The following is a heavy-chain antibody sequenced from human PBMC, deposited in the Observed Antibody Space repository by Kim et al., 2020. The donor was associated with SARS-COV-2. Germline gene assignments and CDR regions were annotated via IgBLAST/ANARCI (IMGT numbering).Heavy chain of an antibody. J-gene: IGHJ3*02. CDR2: ISGSGGST. CDR1: GFTFSSYA. Sequence: GGSLRLSCAASGFTFSSYAMSWVRQAPGKGLEWVSAISGSGGSTYYADSVKGRFTISRDNSKNTLYLQMNSLRAEDTAVYYCAKDWGVFGVVIGRSNAFGIWGQGTMVTVSS. CDR3: AKDWGVFGVVIGRSNAFGI. V-gene: IGHV3-23*01. D-gene: IGHD3-3*01.